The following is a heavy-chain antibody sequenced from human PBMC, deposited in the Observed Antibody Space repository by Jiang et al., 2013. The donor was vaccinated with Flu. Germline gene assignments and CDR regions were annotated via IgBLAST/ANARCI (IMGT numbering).Heavy chain of an antibody. J-gene: IGHJ4*02. V-gene: IGHV7-4-1*02. Sequence: SVKVSCKASGYTFTSYAMNWVRQAPGQGLEWMGWINTNTGNPTYAQGFTGRFVFSLDTSVSTAYLQISSLKAEDTAVYYCARGPVWQQLVRGDYWGQGTLVTVSS. CDR3: ARGPVWQQLVRGDY. D-gene: IGHD6-13*01. CDR1: GYTFTSYA. CDR2: INTNTGNP.